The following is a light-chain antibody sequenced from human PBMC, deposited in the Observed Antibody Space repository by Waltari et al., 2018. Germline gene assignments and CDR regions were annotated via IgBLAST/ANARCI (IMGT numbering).Light chain of an antibody. Sequence: SCRASQSFTRYLAVYQHRPGQAPRLLIYDASTRAAGVADRFSGSGSGTDFSLTISRLEPEDFAVYYCQHYVSLPVTFGQGTRVEIK. V-gene: IGKV3-20*01. CDR1: QSFTRY. J-gene: IGKJ1*01. CDR2: DAS. CDR3: QHYVSLPVT.